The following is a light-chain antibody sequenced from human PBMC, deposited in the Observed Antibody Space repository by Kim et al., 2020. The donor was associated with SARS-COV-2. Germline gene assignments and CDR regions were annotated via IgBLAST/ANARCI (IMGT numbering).Light chain of an antibody. CDR1: SGSIASNY. J-gene: IGLJ2*01. CDR2: EDN. Sequence: NFMLTQPHSVSESPGKTVTISCTRSSGSIASNYVQWYQQRPGSAPTTVIYEDNQRPSGVPVRFSGSIDSSSNSASLTISGLKTEDEADYYCQSYDSSNPVVFGGGTQLTVL. V-gene: IGLV6-57*03. CDR3: QSYDSSNPVV.